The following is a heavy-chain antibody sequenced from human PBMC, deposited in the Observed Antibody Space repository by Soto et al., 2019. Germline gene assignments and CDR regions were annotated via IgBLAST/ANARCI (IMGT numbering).Heavy chain of an antibody. CDR3: ARDRALDI. J-gene: IGHJ3*02. Sequence: PGGSLRLSCAASGFTFSSYAMHWVRQAPGKGLEWVADMKEDGSEKYHVDSVKGRFTISRDNAKNSLYLQMNSLRAEDTAVYYCARDRALDIWGQGTMVTVSS. CDR2: MKEDGSEK. CDR1: GFTFSSYA. V-gene: IGHV3-7*01.